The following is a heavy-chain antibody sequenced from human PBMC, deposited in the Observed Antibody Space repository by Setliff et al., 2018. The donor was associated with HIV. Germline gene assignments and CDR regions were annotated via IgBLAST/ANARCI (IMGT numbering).Heavy chain of an antibody. D-gene: IGHD3-10*01. CDR1: GVSTSSSSYY. CDR3: AREGDIGVVRGVIDFDY. V-gene: IGHV4-39*07. CDR2: VYYSGST. Sequence: SETLSLTCTVSGVSTSSSSYYWGWIRQPPGKGLEWIGYVYYSGSTYNNPSLKSRLTISVDTSKNQFSLKLSSVTAADTAVYYCAREGDIGVVRGVIDFDYWGQGTLVTVSS. J-gene: IGHJ4*02.